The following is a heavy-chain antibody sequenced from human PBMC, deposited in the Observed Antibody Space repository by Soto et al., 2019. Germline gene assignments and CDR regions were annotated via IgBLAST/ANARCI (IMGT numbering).Heavy chain of an antibody. CDR3: ARPVLSYYYYMDV. V-gene: IGHV1-2*02. D-gene: IGHD2-8*01. CDR1: GYTFTGYY. CDR2: INPNSGGT. J-gene: IGHJ6*03. Sequence: ASVKLSCKASGYTFTGYYMHWVRLAPEQGLEWMGWINPNSGGTNYAQKLQGRVTMTRDTSTSTAYMELRSLRSDDTAVYYCARPVLSYYYYMDVWGKGTTVTVSS.